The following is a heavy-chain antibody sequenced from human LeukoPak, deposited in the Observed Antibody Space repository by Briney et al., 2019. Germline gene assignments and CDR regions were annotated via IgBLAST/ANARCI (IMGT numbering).Heavy chain of an antibody. Sequence: SETLSLTCTFSGASVSSYYWDWLRQTPEKGLEWIGYISDTGKTDSNPSLKSRVSISLGPANKQFSLRLRSVTAADSAVYYCATGYYEPFTTWGPGILVTVSS. D-gene: IGHD3-3*01. CDR1: GASVSSYY. J-gene: IGHJ5*02. CDR2: ISDTGKT. V-gene: IGHV4-59*02. CDR3: ATGYYEPFTT.